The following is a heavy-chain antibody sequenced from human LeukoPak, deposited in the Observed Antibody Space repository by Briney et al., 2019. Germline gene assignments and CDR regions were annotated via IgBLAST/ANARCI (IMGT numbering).Heavy chain of an antibody. J-gene: IGHJ1*01. D-gene: IGHD3-10*02. V-gene: IGHV3-23*01. CDR1: GFTFISYA. Sequence: GGSLRLSCAASGFTFISYAMSWVRQAPGKGLEWVSAISGSGGSIYYADSVKGRFTVSRDNSKNTLYLQMNTLRAEDTAVYYCAKDEDARPMYFQDWGQGTLVTVSS. CDR2: ISGSGGSI. CDR3: AKDEDARPMYFQD.